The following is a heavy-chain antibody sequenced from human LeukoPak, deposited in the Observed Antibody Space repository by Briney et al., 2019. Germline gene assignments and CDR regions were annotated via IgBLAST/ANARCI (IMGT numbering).Heavy chain of an antibody. CDR2: IYPANSDT. J-gene: IGHJ1*01. CDR1: GYSFTTYW. V-gene: IGHV5-51*01. CDR3: ARPACSSTSCYLYFQH. Sequence: GESLKISCKASGYSFTTYWIGWVRQMPGKGLEWMAIIYPANSDTRYSPSFQDQVTISADKSISTAYLQWSSLKASDTAMYYCARPACSSTSCYLYFQHWGQGTLVTVSS. D-gene: IGHD2-2*01.